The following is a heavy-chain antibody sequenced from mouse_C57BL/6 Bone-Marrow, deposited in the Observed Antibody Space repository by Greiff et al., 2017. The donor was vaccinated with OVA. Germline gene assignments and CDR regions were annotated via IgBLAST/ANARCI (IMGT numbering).Heavy chain of an antibody. CDR1: GFTFSSYA. Sequence: EVMLVESGGGLVKPGGSLKLSCAASGFTFSSYAMSWVRQTPEKRLEWVATISDGGSYTYYPDNVKGRFTISRENAKNNLYLQMSHLKSEDTAMYYCARVYPYAMDYWGQGTSVTVSS. CDR3: ARVYPYAMDY. J-gene: IGHJ4*01. V-gene: IGHV5-4*03. CDR2: ISDGGSYT. D-gene: IGHD2-1*01.